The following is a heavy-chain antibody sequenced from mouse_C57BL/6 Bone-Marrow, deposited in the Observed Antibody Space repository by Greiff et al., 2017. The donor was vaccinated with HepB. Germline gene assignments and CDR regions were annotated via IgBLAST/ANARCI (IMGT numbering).Heavy chain of an antibody. CDR1: GFSLSTSGMG. V-gene: IGHV8-12*01. D-gene: IGHD1-1*01. CDR2: IYWDDDK. CDR3: ARAGGPLLLRYGFAY. J-gene: IGHJ3*01. Sequence: QVTLKESGPGILQSSQTLSLTCSFSGFSLSTSGMGVSWIRQPSGKGLEWLAHIYWDDDKRYNPSLKSRLTISKDTSRNQVFLKITSVDTADTATYYCARAGGPLLLRYGFAYWGQGTLVTVSA.